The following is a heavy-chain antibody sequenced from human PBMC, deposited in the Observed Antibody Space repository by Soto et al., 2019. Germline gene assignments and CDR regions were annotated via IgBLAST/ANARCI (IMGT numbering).Heavy chain of an antibody. J-gene: IGHJ6*02. CDR3: ARALYSSFPRYYYYGMDV. CDR2: IYHSGST. D-gene: IGHD4-4*01. V-gene: IGHV4-30-2*01. Sequence: SETLSLTCAVSGGSISSGGYSWSWIRQPPGKGLEWIGYIYHSGSTYYNPSLRSRVTISVDRSKNQFSLKLSSVTAADTAVYYCARALYSSFPRYYYYGMDVWGQGNTVTVSS. CDR1: GGSISSGGYS.